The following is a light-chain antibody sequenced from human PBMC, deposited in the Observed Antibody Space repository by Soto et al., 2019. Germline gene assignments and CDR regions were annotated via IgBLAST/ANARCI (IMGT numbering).Light chain of an antibody. CDR2: AAS. Sequence: DIQMTQSPSSLSASVGDRVTITCRASQSISSYLNWYQQKPGKAPKLLIYAASSLQSGVPSRFSGSGSGTDFTLTISRLQPEDFATYYCQQSYRTPYTFGQGTKVEIK. J-gene: IGKJ2*01. CDR3: QQSYRTPYT. V-gene: IGKV1-39*01. CDR1: QSISSY.